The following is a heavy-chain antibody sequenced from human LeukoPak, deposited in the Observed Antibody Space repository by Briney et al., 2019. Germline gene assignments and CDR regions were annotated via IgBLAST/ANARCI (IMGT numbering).Heavy chain of an antibody. CDR1: GFSFYNAW. Sequence: PEGSLRLSCATSGFSFYNAWMNWDRQAPGKGLEWVGRIRSNSDGGTIDYAAPVKGRFTLSRDDSKDTLYLQMNSLQTEDTAVYYCATDFYDSTWGQGTLVSVSS. J-gene: IGHJ5*02. CDR3: ATDFYDST. CDR2: IRSNSDGGTI. V-gene: IGHV3-15*07. D-gene: IGHD3-22*01.